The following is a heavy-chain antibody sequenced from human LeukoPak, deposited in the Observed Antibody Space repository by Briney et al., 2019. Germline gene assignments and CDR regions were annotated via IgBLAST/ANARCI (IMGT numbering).Heavy chain of an antibody. J-gene: IGHJ3*02. CDR3: AKDFHRLGEFDAFDI. CDR2: IRYDGTSE. Sequence: GGSLRLTCGASGFTFNNYGMLWVRQAPGKGLDWVAFIRYDGTSEYYADSVKGRFTISRDNSKNTLFLQMNSLRAEDTALYYCAKDFHRLGEFDAFDIWGQGTMVTVSS. V-gene: IGHV3-30*02. CDR1: GFTFNNYG. D-gene: IGHD3-16*01.